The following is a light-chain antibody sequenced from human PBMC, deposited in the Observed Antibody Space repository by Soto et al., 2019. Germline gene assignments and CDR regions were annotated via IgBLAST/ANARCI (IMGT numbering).Light chain of an antibody. CDR3: QSRDSSLSSSWV. CDR2: RND. CDR1: SSNIGADLD. V-gene: IGLV1-40*01. J-gene: IGLJ3*02. Sequence: QSVLTQPPSVSGAPGQTVTISCTGSSSNIGADLDVHWYQHLPGTAPKLLISRNDNRPSGVPDRFSGSKSGTSASLAITGLQVEDEGDYYCQSRDSSLSSSWVFGGGTKLTVL.